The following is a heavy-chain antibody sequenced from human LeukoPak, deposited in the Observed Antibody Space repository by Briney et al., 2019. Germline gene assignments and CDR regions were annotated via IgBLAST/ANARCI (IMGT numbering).Heavy chain of an antibody. V-gene: IGHV1-8*01. Sequence: ASVKVSCKASGYTFTSYDINWVRQATGQGLEWMGWMNPNSGNTGYAQKFQGRVTMTRNTSISTAYMELSSLRSEDTAVYCCARAHRRIAALEYYFDYWGQGTLVTVSS. CDR2: MNPNSGNT. D-gene: IGHD6-6*01. CDR3: ARAHRRIAALEYYFDY. J-gene: IGHJ4*02. CDR1: GYTFTSYD.